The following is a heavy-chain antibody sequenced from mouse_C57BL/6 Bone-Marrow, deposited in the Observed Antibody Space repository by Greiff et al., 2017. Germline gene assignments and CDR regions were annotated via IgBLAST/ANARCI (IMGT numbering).Heavy chain of an antibody. D-gene: IGHD2-4*01. V-gene: IGHV5-12*01. J-gene: IGHJ4*01. CDR3: ARPYYDYNYAMDY. CDR2: ISNGGGST. Sequence: DVKLVESGGGLVQPGGSLKLSCAASGFTFSNYYMYWVRQTPEKRLEWVAYISNGGGSTYYPDTVKGRFTISRDNAKNTLYLQMSRLKSEDTAMYYCARPYYDYNYAMDYWGQGTSVTVSS. CDR1: GFTFSNYY.